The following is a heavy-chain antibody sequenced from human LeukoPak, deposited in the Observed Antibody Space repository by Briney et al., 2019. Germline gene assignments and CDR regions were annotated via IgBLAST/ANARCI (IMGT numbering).Heavy chain of an antibody. D-gene: IGHD6-19*01. Sequence: PGRSLRLSCAASGFTFSSYGMHWVRQAPGKGLEWVAVIWYDGSNKYYADSVKGRFTISRDNSKNTLYLQMNSLRAEDTAVYYCARALPIAVAAAFDYWGQGTLVTVSS. J-gene: IGHJ4*02. CDR1: GFTFSSYG. V-gene: IGHV3-33*01. CDR3: ARALPIAVAAAFDY. CDR2: IWYDGSNK.